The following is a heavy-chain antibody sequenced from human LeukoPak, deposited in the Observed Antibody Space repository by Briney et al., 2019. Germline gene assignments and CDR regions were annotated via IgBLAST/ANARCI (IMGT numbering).Heavy chain of an antibody. CDR3: ARDRRVYYGSGSYYFDY. CDR2: ISSSSSYI. CDR1: GFTFSSYS. V-gene: IGHV3-21*01. D-gene: IGHD3-10*01. Sequence: GGSLRLSCAASGFTFSSYSMNWVRQAPGKGLEWVSSISSSSSYIYYADSVKGRFTISRDNAKNSLYLQMNSLRAEDTAVYYCARDRRVYYGSGSYYFDYWAQGTLVTVSS. J-gene: IGHJ4*02.